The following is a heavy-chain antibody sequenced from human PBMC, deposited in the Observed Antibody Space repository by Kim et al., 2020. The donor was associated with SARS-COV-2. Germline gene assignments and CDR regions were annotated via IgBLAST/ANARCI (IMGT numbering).Heavy chain of an antibody. CDR2: INHSGST. D-gene: IGHD3-10*01. V-gene: IGHV4-34*01. Sequence: SETLSLTCAVYGGSFSGYYWSWIRQPPGKGLEWIGEINHSGSTNYNPSLKSRVTLSVDTSKNQFSLKLSSVTAADPAVYYCARGQNYGSGSYYNLVYYY. CDR1: GGSFSGYY. J-gene: IGHJ6*01. CDR3: ARGQNYGSGSYYNLVYYY.